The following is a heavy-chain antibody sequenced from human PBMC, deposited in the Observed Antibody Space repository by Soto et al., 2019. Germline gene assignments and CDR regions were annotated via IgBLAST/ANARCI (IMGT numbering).Heavy chain of an antibody. V-gene: IGHV1-8*01. CDR3: AREGLYGSIQDNTFDI. CDR2: MNPNSGNT. CDR1: GYTFNRHD. D-gene: IGHD6-19*01. J-gene: IGHJ3*02. Sequence: QVQLVQSGAEVKRSGASVRISCKASGYTFNRHDINWVRQATGQGPEWIGWMNPNSGNTGYALKFQGRVTMTRDSSITTAYMDLSSLTSEDTAIYYCAREGLYGSIQDNTFDIWGQGTMVSVSS.